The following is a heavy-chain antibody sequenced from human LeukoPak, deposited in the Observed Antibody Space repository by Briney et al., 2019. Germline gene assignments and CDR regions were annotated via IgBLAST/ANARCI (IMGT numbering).Heavy chain of an antibody. V-gene: IGHV7-4-1*02. Sequence: ASVKVSCEASGYTFTSYAMNWVRQAPGQGLEWMGWINTNTGNPTYAQGFTGRFVFSLDTSVSTAYLQISSLKAEDTAVYYCARGYCSGGSCYSTSGLWFDPWGQGTLVTVSS. J-gene: IGHJ5*02. CDR3: ARGYCSGGSCYSTSGLWFDP. CDR1: GYTFTSYA. CDR2: INTNTGNP. D-gene: IGHD2-15*01.